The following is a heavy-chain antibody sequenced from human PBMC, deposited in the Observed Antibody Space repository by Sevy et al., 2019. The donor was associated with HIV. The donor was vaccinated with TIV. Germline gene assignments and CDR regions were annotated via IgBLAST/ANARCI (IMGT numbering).Heavy chain of an antibody. D-gene: IGHD1-1*01. CDR1: GDSISSGDYY. CDR2: IYYSGDT. V-gene: IGHV4-31*03. Sequence: SETLSLTCTVSGDSISSGDYYLSWIRQHPGRGLEWIGYIYYSGDTYYTPSLKSRVTRSVDTSKNHFSLKPSSVTAADTAVYYCATYNRHGASTQVHYYYYRMDVWGQGTTVTVSS. J-gene: IGHJ6*02. CDR3: ATYNRHGASTQVHYYYYRMDV.